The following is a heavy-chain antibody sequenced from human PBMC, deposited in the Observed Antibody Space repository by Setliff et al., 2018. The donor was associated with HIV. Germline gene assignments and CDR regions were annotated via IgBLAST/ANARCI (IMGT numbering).Heavy chain of an antibody. V-gene: IGHV4-38-2*01. Sequence: PSETRSLTCAASGYSINSGFSRAWIRQPPGQGPQWIGSIYQSGSIYYNPSLQSRVTISVDSSKNQFSLNLFSVTAADTAVYYCARPRRVRSRAWYWFDIWGQGTLVTVSS. J-gene: IGHJ5*02. CDR1: GYSINSGFS. CDR3: ARPRRVRSRAWYWFDI. CDR2: IYQSGSI. D-gene: IGHD6-19*01.